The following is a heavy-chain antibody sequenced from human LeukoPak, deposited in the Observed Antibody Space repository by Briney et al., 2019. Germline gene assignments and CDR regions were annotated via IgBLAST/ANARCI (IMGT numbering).Heavy chain of an antibody. V-gene: IGHV4-59*11. J-gene: IGHJ6*03. CDR3: TRVLAIFGLDTTDFYMDV. CDR1: GASISSHY. CDR2: TSGSI. Sequence: SETLSLTCAVSGASISSHYWSWIRQPPGKGLEWIGYTSGSISDNPSLKSRVAVSVDPSQNQVSLSLTSVTAADTAVYYCTRVLAIFGLDTTDFYMDVWGKGTTVTVSS. D-gene: IGHD3/OR15-3a*01.